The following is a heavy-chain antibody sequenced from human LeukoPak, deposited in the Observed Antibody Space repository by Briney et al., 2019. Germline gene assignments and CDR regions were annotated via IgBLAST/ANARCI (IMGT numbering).Heavy chain of an antibody. CDR1: GGSISSYY. Sequence: SETLSLTCTVSGGSISSYYWSWIRQPPGKGLEWIGYIYYSGSTNYNPSLKSRVTISVHTSKNQFSLKLSSVTAADTAVYYCARATISYYYMDVWGKGTTVTVSS. J-gene: IGHJ6*03. CDR3: ARATISYYYMDV. V-gene: IGHV4-59*08. CDR2: IYYSGST.